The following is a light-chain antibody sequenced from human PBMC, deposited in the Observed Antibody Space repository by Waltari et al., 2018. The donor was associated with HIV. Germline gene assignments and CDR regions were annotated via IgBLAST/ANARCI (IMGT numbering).Light chain of an antibody. CDR1: SSYVGGYKY. J-gene: IGLJ1*01. CDR3: GSYTSSNTYV. V-gene: IGLV2-14*03. CDR2: DVS. Sequence: QSALTQPASVSGSPGQSITISCTGTSSYVGGYKYVSWYQRYPGKAPKLMIYDVSNRPSGVSNRFSGSKSGNTASLTISGLQAEDEADYYCGSYTSSNTYVFGTGTKVTVL.